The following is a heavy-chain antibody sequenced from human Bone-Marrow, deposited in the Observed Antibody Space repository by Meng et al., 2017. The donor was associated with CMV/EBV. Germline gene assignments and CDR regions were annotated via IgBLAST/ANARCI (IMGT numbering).Heavy chain of an antibody. CDR3: ARIYYYGMDV. V-gene: IGHV4-39*07. J-gene: IGHJ6*02. CDR2: IYYSGST. CDR1: GGSISSSSYY. Sequence: SETLSLTCTVSGGSISSSSYYWGWIRQPPGKGLEWIGSIYYSGSTYYNPSLKSRVTISVDTSKNQFSLKLSSVTAADTAVYYCARIYYYGMDVWGQGTTVTVSS.